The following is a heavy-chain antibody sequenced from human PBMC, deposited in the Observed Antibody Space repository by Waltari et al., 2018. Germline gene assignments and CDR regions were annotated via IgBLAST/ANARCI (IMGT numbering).Heavy chain of an antibody. J-gene: IGHJ5*02. CDR3: ETEAQIAVPAAAHGWFDT. CDR2: FDPEDGET. Sequence: QVPLVQSGAEVKQPGASVKVSCKVSVSTLTELSMHWVRQAPGKGLEWMGGFDPEDGETIYAQKFQGRVTMTEDTTKDTAYMEMSSLRSEDMAVYYCETEAQIAVPAAAHGWFDTWGQGTLVTVS. D-gene: IGHD2-2*01. CDR1: VSTLTELS. V-gene: IGHV1-24*01.